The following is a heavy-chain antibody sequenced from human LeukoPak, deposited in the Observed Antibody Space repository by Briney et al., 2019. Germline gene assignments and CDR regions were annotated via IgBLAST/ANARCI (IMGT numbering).Heavy chain of an antibody. J-gene: IGHJ4*02. CDR2: IYHSGST. CDR1: GGSISSSNW. Sequence: SETLSLTCAVSGGSISSSNWWNWVRQPPGKGLEWIGEIYHSGSTNYNPSLKSRVTISVDKSKNQFSLKLSSVTAADTAVYYCARRGYYDSSGYTGDWGQGTLVTVSS. V-gene: IGHV4-4*02. D-gene: IGHD3-22*01. CDR3: ARRGYYDSSGYTGD.